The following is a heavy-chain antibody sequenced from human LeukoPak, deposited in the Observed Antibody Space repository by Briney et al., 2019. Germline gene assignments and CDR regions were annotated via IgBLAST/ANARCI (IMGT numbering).Heavy chain of an antibody. V-gene: IGHV3-30-3*01. CDR2: ISDDGSDK. J-gene: IGHJ4*02. D-gene: IGHD3-22*01. CDR3: ARDFGYDSSGYYYNYFDY. Sequence: GGSLRLSCAASGFTFSSYAMHWVRQAPGKGLEWVAVISDDGSDKYYADSVKGRFTISRDNSKNTLYLQMNSLRAEDTAVYYCARDFGYDSSGYYYNYFDYWGQGTLVTVSS. CDR1: GFTFSSYA.